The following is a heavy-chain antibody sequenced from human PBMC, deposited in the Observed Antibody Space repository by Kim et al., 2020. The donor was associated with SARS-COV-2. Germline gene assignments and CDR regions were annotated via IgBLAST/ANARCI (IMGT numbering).Heavy chain of an antibody. D-gene: IGHD6-13*01. CDR3: ARASPTHMYSSSWFTDY. Sequence: GGSLRLSCAASGFTFSSYSMNWVRQAPGKGLEWVSSISSSSSYIYYADSVKGRFTISRDNAKNSLYLQMNSLRAEDTAVYYCARASPTHMYSSSWFTDYWGQGTLVTVSS. J-gene: IGHJ4*02. V-gene: IGHV3-21*04. CDR1: GFTFSSYS. CDR2: ISSSSSYI.